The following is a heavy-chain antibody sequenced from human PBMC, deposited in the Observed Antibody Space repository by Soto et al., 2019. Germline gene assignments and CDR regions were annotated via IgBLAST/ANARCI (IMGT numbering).Heavy chain of an antibody. CDR1: GGSISSGDYY. D-gene: IGHD6-19*01. Sequence: SETLSLTCTVSGGSISSGDYYWSWIRQPPGKGLEWIGYIYYSGSTYYNPSLKSRVTISVDTSKNQFSLKLSSVTAADTAVYYCARVSVTWVVYACDIWGQVTMVTVAS. J-gene: IGHJ3*02. CDR2: IYYSGST. CDR3: ARVSVTWVVYACDI. V-gene: IGHV4-30-4*01.